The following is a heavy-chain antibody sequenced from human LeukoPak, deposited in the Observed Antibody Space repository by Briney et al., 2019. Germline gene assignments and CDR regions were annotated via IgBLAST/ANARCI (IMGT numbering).Heavy chain of an antibody. D-gene: IGHD3-10*01. CDR2: IKQDGSEK. Sequence: PGGSLRLSCAASGFIVSNKYMTWVRQAPGKGLEWVANIKQDGSEKYYVDSVKGRFTISRDNAKNSLYLQMNSLRAEDTAVYYYARDIGPGRFGELLFDYWGQGTLVTVSS. CDR3: ARDIGPGRFGELLFDY. V-gene: IGHV3-7*01. J-gene: IGHJ4*02. CDR1: GFIVSNKY.